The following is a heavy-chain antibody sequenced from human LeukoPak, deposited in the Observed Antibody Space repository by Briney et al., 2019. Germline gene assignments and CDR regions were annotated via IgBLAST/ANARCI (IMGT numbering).Heavy chain of an antibody. CDR1: SYSISSGYY. CDR3: ARHLGPTGIDY. CDR2: IYHSGST. V-gene: IGHV4-38-2*01. J-gene: IGHJ4*02. Sequence: SETLSLTCDVSSYSISSGYYWGLLRQPPGKGLEWIGSIYHSGSTYYSPSLKSRVTISLDTSRNQFSLRLSSVTAADTAVYFCARHLGPTGIDYWGRGTLVTVSS. D-gene: IGHD1-26*01.